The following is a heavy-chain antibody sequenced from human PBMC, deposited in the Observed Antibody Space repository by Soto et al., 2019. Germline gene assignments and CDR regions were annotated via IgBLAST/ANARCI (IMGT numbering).Heavy chain of an antibody. CDR1: GFTFASYH. J-gene: IGHJ3*01. Sequence: EVQLVESGGGLVMPGGSLRLSCAASGFTFASYHMSWVRQAPGKGLDWVSSINPSSSHIYYSDSVRGRFTISRDDSKNSLHLDMNCLRTEDVAIYSCVRGYCGGGGCYLRRDAFDVWGQGTAVTVSS. V-gene: IGHV3-21*02. CDR3: VRGYCGGGGCYLRRDAFDV. D-gene: IGHD2-15*01. CDR2: INPSSSHI.